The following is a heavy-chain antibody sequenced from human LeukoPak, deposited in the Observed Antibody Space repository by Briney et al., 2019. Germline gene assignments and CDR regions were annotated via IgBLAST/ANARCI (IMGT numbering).Heavy chain of an antibody. CDR3: AKGGKWDVTPFDY. D-gene: IGHD1-26*01. Sequence: GGSLRLSCAASGFTFTSYSMNWVRQAPGKGLEWVSTISSGGGSTYYADSVKGRFTISRDNSKNTLYLQVNSLRAEDTAVYYCAKGGKWDVTPFDYWGQGTLVTVSS. CDR2: ISSGGGST. CDR1: GFTFTSYS. V-gene: IGHV3-23*01. J-gene: IGHJ4*02.